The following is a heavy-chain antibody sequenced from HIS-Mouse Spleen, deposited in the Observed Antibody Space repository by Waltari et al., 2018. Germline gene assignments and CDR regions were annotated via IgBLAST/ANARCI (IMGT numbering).Heavy chain of an antibody. V-gene: IGHV3-30*18. CDR3: AKDRGSPLYFDY. Sequence: QVQLVESGGGVVQPGSSLRLSCAASGFTFSRYGMHWVRQAPGKGLEWVAVISYDGSNKYYADSVKGRFTISRDNSKNTLYLQMNSLRAEDTAVYYCAKDRGSPLYFDYWGQGTLVTVSS. J-gene: IGHJ4*02. CDR1: GFTFSRYG. CDR2: ISYDGSNK. D-gene: IGHD1-26*01.